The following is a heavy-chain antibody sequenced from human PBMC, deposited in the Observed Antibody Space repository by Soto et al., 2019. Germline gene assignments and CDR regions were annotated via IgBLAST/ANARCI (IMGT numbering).Heavy chain of an antibody. Sequence: QVQLRDSGPGLVKPSQTLSLTCTVSGASISSGDYYWSWIRQHPGKGLEWIGYIYYSGSTYYNPSLKWRRTISFDTSKHQFSLKLSSVTAADTAVYYCASLSFDFLSLDHWGQGTLVTVSS. CDR2: IYYSGST. CDR1: GASISSGDYY. J-gene: IGHJ4*02. CDR3: ASLSFDFLSLDH. V-gene: IGHV4-31*03. D-gene: IGHD3-9*01.